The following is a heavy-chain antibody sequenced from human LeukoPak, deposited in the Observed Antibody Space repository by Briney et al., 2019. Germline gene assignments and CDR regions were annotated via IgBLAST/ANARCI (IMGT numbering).Heavy chain of an antibody. CDR2: INPNTGTT. J-gene: IGHJ4*02. Sequence: GASVKVSCKASGYTFTGYFMHWVRQAPGQGLEWMGWINPNTGTTNSAQKFQGRVTMTSDTSMSTAYMELSRLRSDDTAVYYCARVVRQYCSYGSCYSLEYWGQGTLVTVSS. CDR1: GYTFTGYF. V-gene: IGHV1-2*02. CDR3: ARVVRQYCSYGSCYSLEY. D-gene: IGHD2-15*01.